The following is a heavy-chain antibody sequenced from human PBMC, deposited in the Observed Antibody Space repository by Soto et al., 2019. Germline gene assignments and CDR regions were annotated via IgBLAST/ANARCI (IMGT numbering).Heavy chain of an antibody. CDR2: FDPEDGET. Sequence: ASVKVSCKVSGYTLTELSMHWVRQAPGKGLEWMGGFDPEDGETIYAQKFEGRVTMTTDTSTTTAYMELSSLRSEDTAVYYCARGLVVPAGIRYYYYGMDVWGQGTTVTVSS. D-gene: IGHD2-2*01. CDR1: GYTLTELS. CDR3: ARGLVVPAGIRYYYYGMDV. J-gene: IGHJ6*02. V-gene: IGHV1-24*01.